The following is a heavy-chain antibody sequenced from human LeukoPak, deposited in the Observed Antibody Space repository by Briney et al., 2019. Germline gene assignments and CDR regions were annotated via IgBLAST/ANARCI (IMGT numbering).Heavy chain of an antibody. D-gene: IGHD6-19*01. Sequence: SQTLSLTCTVSGGSISSGGYYWSWIRQPPGKGLEWIGYIYHSGSTYYNPSLKSRVTISVDRSKNQFSLKLSSVTAADTAVYYCARVLRAVAGTRAFDIWGQGTMVTVSS. CDR2: IYHSGST. CDR3: ARVLRAVAGTRAFDI. V-gene: IGHV4-30-2*01. J-gene: IGHJ3*02. CDR1: GGSISSGGYY.